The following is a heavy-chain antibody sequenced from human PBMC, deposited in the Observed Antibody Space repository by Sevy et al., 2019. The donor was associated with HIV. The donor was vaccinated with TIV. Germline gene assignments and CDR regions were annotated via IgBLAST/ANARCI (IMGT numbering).Heavy chain of an antibody. D-gene: IGHD1-26*01. V-gene: IGHV4-30-2*01. J-gene: IGHJ3*01. CDR1: GASISSGGYS. CDR3: ARGRVGGTSSYYGAFDV. CDR2: IFQSGAT. Sequence: SETLSLTCAVSGASISSGGYSWNWIRQPPGKGLEWMGYIFQSGATYYIPSLQSRVTISVDMSKNQFSLNLRSLTVADTAVYYCARGRVGGTSSYYGAFDVWGQGTTVTVSS.